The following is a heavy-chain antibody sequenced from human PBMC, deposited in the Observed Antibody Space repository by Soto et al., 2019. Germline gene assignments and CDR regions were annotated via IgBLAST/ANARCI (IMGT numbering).Heavy chain of an antibody. CDR3: ARGGGTSWKHYYFDS. CDR2: ISGSGAYT. Sequence: EVQLLESGGGLVQPGGSLRLSCAVSGFTFSDHAMSWVRQAPGKGLEWVSAISGSGAYTSHADSVKGRITISRDKSKNTFYVQMDSLRAEDTAVYYCARGGGTSWKHYYFDSWGQGTLVTVSS. CDR1: GFTFSDHA. D-gene: IGHD2-8*01. V-gene: IGHV3-23*01. J-gene: IGHJ4*02.